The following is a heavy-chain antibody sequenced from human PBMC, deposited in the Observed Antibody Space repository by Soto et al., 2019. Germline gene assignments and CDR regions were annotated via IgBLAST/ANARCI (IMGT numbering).Heavy chain of an antibody. CDR3: ATGGYSYGPITDY. CDR1: GYTFTGYY. J-gene: IGHJ4*02. V-gene: IGHV1-2*02. D-gene: IGHD5-18*01. Sequence: GGLVKVSCKASGYTFTGYYMHWVRQAPGQGLEWMGWINPNSGGTNYAQKFQGRVTMTRDTSISTAYMELSRLRSDDTAVYYCATGGYSYGPITDYWGQGTLVTVSS. CDR2: INPNSGGT.